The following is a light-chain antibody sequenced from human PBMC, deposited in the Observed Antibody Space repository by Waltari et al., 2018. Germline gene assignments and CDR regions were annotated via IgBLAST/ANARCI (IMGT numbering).Light chain of an antibody. CDR2: DVS. Sequence: QSALTQPASVSGSPGQSITISCTGTSSDIGFHNYVSWYQQHPGKAPKLMIFDVSERPSGVSNRFSGSKSGNTASLTISGLQAEDEADYYCNSYAGSSSWVFGGGTKLTVL. CDR1: SSDIGFHNY. CDR3: NSYAGSSSWV. V-gene: IGLV2-14*01. J-gene: IGLJ3*02.